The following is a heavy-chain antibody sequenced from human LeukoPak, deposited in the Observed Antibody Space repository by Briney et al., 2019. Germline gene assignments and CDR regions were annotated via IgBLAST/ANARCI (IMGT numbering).Heavy chain of an antibody. CDR2: IIPIFGTA. D-gene: IGHD6-13*01. CDR1: GGTFSSYA. Sequence: SVKVSCKASGGTFSSYAISWVRQAPGQGLEWMGGIIPIFGTANYAQKFQGRVTMTEDTSTDTAYMELSSLRSEDTAVYYCATQEQLHFDYWGQGTLVTVSS. CDR3: ATQEQLHFDY. V-gene: IGHV1-69*06. J-gene: IGHJ4*02.